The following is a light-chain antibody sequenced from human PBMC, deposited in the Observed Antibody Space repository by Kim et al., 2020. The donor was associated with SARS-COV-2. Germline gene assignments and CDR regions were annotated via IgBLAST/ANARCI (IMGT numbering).Light chain of an antibody. J-gene: IGLJ2*01. CDR1: NIGSKS. Sequence: APGKKAWITRGGNNIGSKSEHWYQQTSGQAPVLVTSYDSDRPAGNPERFSGSNSGNTATLTISRVEAGDEADYYCQVWDSSSDHPVFGGGTQLTVL. V-gene: IGLV3-21*04. CDR3: QVWDSSSDHPV. CDR2: YDS.